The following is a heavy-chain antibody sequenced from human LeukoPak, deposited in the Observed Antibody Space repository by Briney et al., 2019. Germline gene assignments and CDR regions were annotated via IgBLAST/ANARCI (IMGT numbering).Heavy chain of an antibody. D-gene: IGHD3-22*01. CDR3: AKHVQDYYDSSGSRSYDY. J-gene: IGHJ4*02. V-gene: IGHV1-46*01. CDR2: INPSGGST. CDR1: GYTFTSYY. Sequence: ASVKVSCKASGYTFTSYYMHWVRQAPGQGLGWMGIINPSGGSTSYAQKFQGRVTMTRDTSTSTVYMELSSLRSEDTAVYYCAKHVQDYYDSSGSRSYDYWGQGTLVTVSS.